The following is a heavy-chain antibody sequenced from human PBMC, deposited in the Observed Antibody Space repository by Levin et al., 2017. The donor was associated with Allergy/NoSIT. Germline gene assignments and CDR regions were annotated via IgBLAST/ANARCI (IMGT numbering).Heavy chain of an antibody. Sequence: SETLSLTCTVSGGSISSYYWSWIRQPAGKGLEWIGRIYTSGSTNYNPSLKSRVTMSVDTSKNQFSLKLSSVTAADTAVYYCARDVGIVGATWSHDAFDIWGQGTMVTVSS. CDR3: ARDVGIVGATWSHDAFDI. CDR2: IYTSGST. D-gene: IGHD1-26*01. CDR1: GGSISSYY. J-gene: IGHJ3*02. V-gene: IGHV4-4*07.